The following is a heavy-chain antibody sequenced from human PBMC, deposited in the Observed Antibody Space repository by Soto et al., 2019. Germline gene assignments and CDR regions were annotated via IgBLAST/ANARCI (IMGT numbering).Heavy chain of an antibody. CDR3: ARQFDSDTTGYYYAY. J-gene: IGHJ4*02. D-gene: IGHD3-22*01. CDR1: GGTFSRNT. CDR2: IMPIFGSA. Sequence: SVKVSCKASGGTFSRNTISWVRQAPGQGLEWMGGIMPIFGSANYAQKFQGRVTITADENTRTVYMELSRLRSEDTAVYYCARQFDSDTTGYYYAYWGQGTLVTV. V-gene: IGHV1-69*13.